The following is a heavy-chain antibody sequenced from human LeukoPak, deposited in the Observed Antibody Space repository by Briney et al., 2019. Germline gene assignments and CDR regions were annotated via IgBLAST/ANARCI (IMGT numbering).Heavy chain of an antibody. CDR1: GGSISSGGYS. V-gene: IGHV4-61*08. CDR3: ARQVDYYDSSGYYAAFDI. D-gene: IGHD3-22*01. J-gene: IGHJ3*02. Sequence: SETLSLTCTVSGGSISSGGYSWSWIRQPPGKGLEWIGYIYYSGSTNYNPSLKSRVTISVDTSKNQFSLKLSSVTAADTAVYYCARQVDYYDSSGYYAAFDIWGQGTMVTVSS. CDR2: IYYSGST.